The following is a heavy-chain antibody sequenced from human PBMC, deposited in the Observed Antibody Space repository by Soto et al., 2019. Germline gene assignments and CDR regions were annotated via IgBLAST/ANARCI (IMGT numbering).Heavy chain of an antibody. J-gene: IGHJ6*03. D-gene: IGHD3-3*01. CDR3: VRDFGWYFRSGYMDV. V-gene: IGHV3-21*02. CDR1: GCDFSSYS. Sequence: EVQLVESGGGLVKPGWSLRLSCVASGCDFSSYSMNWVRQAPGKGLEWVSSINEDSSYIYYAHSLRGRFTISRDNAKESLYLQMNSLRAEDTAVYYCVRDFGWYFRSGYMDVWGDGATVTVSS. CDR2: INEDSSYI.